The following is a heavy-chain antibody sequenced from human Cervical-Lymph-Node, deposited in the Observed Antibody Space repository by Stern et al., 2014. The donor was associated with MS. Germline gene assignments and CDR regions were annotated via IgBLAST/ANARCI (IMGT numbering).Heavy chain of an antibody. Sequence: VQLVESEAEVKEPGDSVKVSCKASGYTFTAYKIHWVRQAPGPGLEWMGWISPNSGDTNYAQKFQGRVTMTRDTSISTAYMELSGLTSDDTAIYYCGRGQQSFNPWGQGTLVTVSS. CDR1: GYTFTAYK. V-gene: IGHV1-2*02. J-gene: IGHJ5*02. D-gene: IGHD1-1*01. CDR3: GRGQQSFNP. CDR2: ISPNSGDT.